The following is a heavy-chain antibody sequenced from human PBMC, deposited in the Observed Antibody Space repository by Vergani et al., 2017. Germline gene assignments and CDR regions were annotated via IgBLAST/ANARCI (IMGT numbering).Heavy chain of an antibody. CDR3: AKDLLPGNWFDP. V-gene: IGHV3-23*01. D-gene: IGHD2-2*01. Sequence: EVQLLESGGGLVQPGGSLRLSCAASGFTFSSYAMSWVRQAPGKGLEWVSAISGSGGSTYYADSVKGRCTISRDNSKNTLYLQMNSLRAEDTAVYYCAKDLLPGNWFDPWGEGTLVTVSS. J-gene: IGHJ5*02. CDR2: ISGSGGST. CDR1: GFTFSSYA.